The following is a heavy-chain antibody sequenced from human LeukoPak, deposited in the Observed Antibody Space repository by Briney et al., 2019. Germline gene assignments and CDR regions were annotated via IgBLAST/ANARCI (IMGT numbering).Heavy chain of an antibody. CDR3: ARTFDSGYYFDY. D-gene: IGHD3-22*01. Sequence: GASVKVSCKASGYTFTSHYIHWVRQAPGQGLEWIGIIDPSDGSTTYAQMFQDRVTMARDTSTSTVYMELNSLRSEDAAVYYCARTFDSGYYFDYWGQGTLVTVSS. CDR2: IDPSDGST. J-gene: IGHJ4*02. V-gene: IGHV1-46*01. CDR1: GYTFTSHY.